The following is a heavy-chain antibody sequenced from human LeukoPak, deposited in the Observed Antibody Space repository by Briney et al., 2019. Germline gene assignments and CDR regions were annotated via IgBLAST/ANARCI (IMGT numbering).Heavy chain of an antibody. Sequence: ASETLSLTCTVSGGSISSSSYYWGWIRQPPGKGLEWIGSIYYSGSTYYNPSLKSRVTISVDTSKNQFSLKLSSVTAADTAVYYCARERDFSAGGWFDPWGQGTLVTVSS. J-gene: IGHJ5*02. CDR1: GGSISSSSYY. V-gene: IGHV4-39*07. CDR2: IYYSGST. CDR3: ARERDFSAGGWFDP. D-gene: IGHD2-15*01.